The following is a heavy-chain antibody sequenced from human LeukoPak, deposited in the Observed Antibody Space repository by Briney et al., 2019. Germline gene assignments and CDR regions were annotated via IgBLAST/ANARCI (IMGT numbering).Heavy chain of an antibody. J-gene: IGHJ4*02. Sequence: ASVKVSCKASGYTFTGYYMHWVRQAPGQGLEWMGWINPNSGGTNYAQKLQGRVTMTTDTSTSTAYMELRSLRSDDTAVYYCARVTVTTYASGSSEDDYWGQGTLVTVSS. V-gene: IGHV1-2*02. CDR2: INPNSGGT. CDR1: GYTFTGYY. CDR3: ARVTVTTYASGSSEDDY. D-gene: IGHD4-11*01.